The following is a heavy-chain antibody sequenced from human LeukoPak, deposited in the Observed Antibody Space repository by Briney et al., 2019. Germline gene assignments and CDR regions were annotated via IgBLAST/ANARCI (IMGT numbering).Heavy chain of an antibody. J-gene: IGHJ4*02. V-gene: IGHV1-46*01. CDR2: FNPSGSST. CDR3: ARAGENYYDFYY. D-gene: IGHD1-26*01. CDR1: GYTFTSFY. Sequence: ASVKVSCKASGYTFTSFYMHWVRQAPGQGLEWMGIFNPSGSSTTYAQKFQGRVTMTRDTSTSVVYRELSSLGSEDTAVYYCARAGENYYDFYYWGQGTLVTVSS.